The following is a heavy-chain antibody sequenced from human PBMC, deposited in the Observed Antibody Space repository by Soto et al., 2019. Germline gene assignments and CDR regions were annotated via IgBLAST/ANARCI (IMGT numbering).Heavy chain of an antibody. J-gene: IGHJ6*02. V-gene: IGHV4-39*01. CDR1: GVSIISSSYY. D-gene: IGHD2-2*01. Sequence: SETLSLTCTVSGVSIISSSYYWVLIRQPPGKGLEWIGSIYYSGSTYYNPSLKSRVTISVDTSKNQFSLKLSSVTAADTAVYYCARHVRYCISTSCGANHYYGLAVPAQRTTVPVSS. CDR2: IYYSGST. CDR3: ARHVRYCISTSCGANHYYGLAV.